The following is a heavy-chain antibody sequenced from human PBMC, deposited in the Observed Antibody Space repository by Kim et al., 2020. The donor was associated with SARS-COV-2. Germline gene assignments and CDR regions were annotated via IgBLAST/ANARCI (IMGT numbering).Heavy chain of an antibody. CDR2: IYYSGST. J-gene: IGHJ6*02. D-gene: IGHD6-19*01. V-gene: IGHV4-31*03. CDR3: AGCGPVAVAGTIFMDV. Sequence: SETLSLTCTFSGGSISSGGYYWSWIRQHPGKGLEWIGYIYYSGSTYYNPSLKSRVTISVDTSKNQFSLKLSSVTAADTAVYYCAGCGPVAVAGTIFMDVWGQGTTVTVSS. CDR1: GGSISSGGYY.